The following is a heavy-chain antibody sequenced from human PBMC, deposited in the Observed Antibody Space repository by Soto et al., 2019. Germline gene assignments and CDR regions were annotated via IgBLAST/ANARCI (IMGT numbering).Heavy chain of an antibody. Sequence: GGSLRLSCAAPGFTFSDYYMSWIRQAPGKGLEWVSYISSSGSTIYYADSVKGRFTISRDNAKNSLYLQMNSLRAEDTAVYYCARVYSVPAAYDYWGQGTLVTVSS. J-gene: IGHJ4*02. CDR1: GFTFSDYY. CDR3: ARVYSVPAAYDY. V-gene: IGHV3-11*01. D-gene: IGHD2-2*01. CDR2: ISSSGSTI.